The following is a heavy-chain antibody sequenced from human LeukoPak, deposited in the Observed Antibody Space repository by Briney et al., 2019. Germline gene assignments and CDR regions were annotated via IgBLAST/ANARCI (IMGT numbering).Heavy chain of an antibody. CDR3: ARVPSPPYYFDY. CDR1: GGSISSGGYY. D-gene: IGHD2-2*01. V-gene: IGHV4-31*03. Sequence: TLSLTCTVSGGSISSGGYYWSWIRQHPGKGLEWIGYIYYSGSTYYNPSLKSRVTISVDTSKDQFSLKLSSVTAADTAVYYCARVPSPPYYFDYWGQGTLVTVSS. CDR2: IYYSGST. J-gene: IGHJ4*02.